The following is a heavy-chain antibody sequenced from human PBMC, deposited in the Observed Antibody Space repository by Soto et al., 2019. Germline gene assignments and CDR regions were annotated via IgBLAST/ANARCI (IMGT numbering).Heavy chain of an antibody. J-gene: IGHJ6*02. V-gene: IGHV3-30*18. CDR1: GFTFSSYG. CDR3: AKDYYDSSGYYTWFDYYYGMDV. CDR2: ISYDGSNK. Sequence: PGGSLRLSCAASGFTFSSYGMHWVRQAPGKGLEWVAVISYDGSNKYYADSVKGRFTISRDNSKNTLYLQMNSLRADDTAVYYCAKDYYDSSGYYTWFDYYYGMDVWGQGTTVTVSS. D-gene: IGHD3-22*01.